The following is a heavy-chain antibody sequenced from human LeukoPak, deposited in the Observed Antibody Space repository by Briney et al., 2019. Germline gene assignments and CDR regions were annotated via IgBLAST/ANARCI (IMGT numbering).Heavy chain of an antibody. V-gene: IGHV4-39*07. CDR3: ARVGFRRGVRGVITSYYYYMDV. Sequence: ETLSLTCTVSGGSISSSSYYWGWIRQPPGKGLEWIGEINHSGSTNYNPSLKSRVTISVDTSKNQFSLKLSSVTAADTAVYYCARVGFRRGVRGVITSYYYYMDVWGKGTTVTVSS. CDR2: INHSGST. D-gene: IGHD3-10*01. J-gene: IGHJ6*03. CDR1: GGSISSSSYY.